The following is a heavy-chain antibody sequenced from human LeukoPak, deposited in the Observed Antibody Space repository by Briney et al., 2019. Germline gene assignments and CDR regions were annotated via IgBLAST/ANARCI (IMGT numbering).Heavy chain of an antibody. D-gene: IGHD6-19*01. CDR2: FDPEDGET. CDR1: GYTLTELS. CDR3: ATARPGLATVAGTGSFDY. Sequence: ASVKVSCKVSGYTLTELSMHWVRQAPGKGLEWMGGFDPEDGETIYAQKFQGRVTMTEDTSTDTAYMELSSLRSEDTAVYYCATARPGLATVAGTGSFDYWGQGTLVTVSS. J-gene: IGHJ4*02. V-gene: IGHV1-24*01.